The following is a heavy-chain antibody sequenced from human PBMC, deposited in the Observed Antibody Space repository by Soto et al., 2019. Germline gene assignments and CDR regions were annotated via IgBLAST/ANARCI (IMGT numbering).Heavy chain of an antibody. CDR1: AFNFSSYA. D-gene: IGHD3-16*01. CDR2: NSGSGIST. Sequence: EVQLLESGRGLVQPGGSLRLSCAASAFNFSSYAMSWVRQSPGKGLERVSGNSGSGISTYYADSVKGRFSSSRDNSKNSRCLQMDSMRAEETAVNYSTVELGAINIAGNFEYWGKGTLVNVS. V-gene: IGHV3-23*01. J-gene: IGHJ4*02. CDR3: TVELGAINIAGNFEY.